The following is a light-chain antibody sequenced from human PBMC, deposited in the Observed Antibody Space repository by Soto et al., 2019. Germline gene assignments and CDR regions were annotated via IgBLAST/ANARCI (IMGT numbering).Light chain of an antibody. Sequence: DIQMTQSPSSLSASVGDRVTITCRASQGISNYLAWYQQKPGKVPKLLIYAASTLQSGVPSRFSGSGSGTDFTLTISSLQPEDVATYYCQKYNSAVTFGQGTRLEMK. J-gene: IGKJ5*01. CDR3: QKYNSAVT. CDR2: AAS. V-gene: IGKV1-27*01. CDR1: QGISNY.